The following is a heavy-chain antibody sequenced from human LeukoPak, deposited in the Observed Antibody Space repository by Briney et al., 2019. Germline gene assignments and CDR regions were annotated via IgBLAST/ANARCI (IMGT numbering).Heavy chain of an antibody. Sequence: ASVKVPCKASGYTFVDLYIQWVRQAPGQGLEWMGWMNPKSGGTDYAEKFQGRVTMTRNTSITTAYMELNNLKSDDTAIYYCARAFHSESSGYGLDIWGQGAMVTVSS. CDR3: ARAFHSESSGYGLDI. J-gene: IGHJ3*02. CDR1: GYTFVDLY. D-gene: IGHD3-22*01. CDR2: MNPKSGGT. V-gene: IGHV1-2*02.